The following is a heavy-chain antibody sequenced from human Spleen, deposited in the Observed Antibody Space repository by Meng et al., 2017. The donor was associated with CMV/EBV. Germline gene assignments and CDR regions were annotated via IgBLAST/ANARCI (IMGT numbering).Heavy chain of an antibody. V-gene: IGHV1-2*02. J-gene: IGHJ5*02. CDR3: ARTEGLGATSSPWFDP. CDR2: IKPDSGAT. CDR1: GFYFSDHY. D-gene: IGHD1-26*01. Sequence: ASVKVSCKASGFYFSDHYMHWLRQAPGQGLEWMGWIKPDSGATNYAQKLQGRVTMTTDTSTSTAYMELRSLRSDDTAVYYCARTEGLGATSSPWFDPWGQGTLVTVSS.